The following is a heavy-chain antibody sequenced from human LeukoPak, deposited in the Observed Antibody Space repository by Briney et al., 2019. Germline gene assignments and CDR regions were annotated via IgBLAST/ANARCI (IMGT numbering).Heavy chain of an antibody. Sequence: GGSLRLSCAASGFTFDDYAMHWVRQAPGKGLEWVSGISWNSGSIGYADSVKGRFTVSRDNAKKSLFLQMNTLRVEDTAVYYCAKLIRDVTTYDYWGQGALVTVSS. V-gene: IGHV3-9*01. CDR3: AKLIRDVTTYDY. D-gene: IGHD1-1*01. J-gene: IGHJ4*02. CDR2: ISWNSGSI. CDR1: GFTFDDYA.